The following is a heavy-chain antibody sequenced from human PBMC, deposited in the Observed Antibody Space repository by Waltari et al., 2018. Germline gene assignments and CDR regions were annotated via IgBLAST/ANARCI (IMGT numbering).Heavy chain of an antibody. Sequence: QVQLQESGPGLVKPSETLSLTCAVSGFSITSGYYWHWIRHPPGKGLEWVGTIYYSGTTYYTPSLQSRVSISVDTSKNEFSLTLTSVTAADTAVYYCATATTAHFDFWGQGSLVTVSS. D-gene: IGHD4-17*01. CDR1: GFSITSGYY. CDR3: ATATTAHFDF. V-gene: IGHV4-38-2*01. J-gene: IGHJ4*02. CDR2: IYYSGTT.